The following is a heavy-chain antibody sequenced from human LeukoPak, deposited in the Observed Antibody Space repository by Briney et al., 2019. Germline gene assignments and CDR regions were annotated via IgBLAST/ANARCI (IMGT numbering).Heavy chain of an antibody. V-gene: IGHV3-64D*06. D-gene: IGHD4-11*01. J-gene: IGHJ4*02. Sequence: GGSLRLSCSASGFTFSSYAMHWVRQAPGKGLEYVSAISSNGGSTYYADSVKGRFTISRDNSKNTLYLQMSSLRAEDTAVYYCVKPPTTVTTMRSIFDYWGQGTLVTVSS. CDR2: ISSNGGST. CDR1: GFTFSSYA. CDR3: VKPPTTVTTMRSIFDY.